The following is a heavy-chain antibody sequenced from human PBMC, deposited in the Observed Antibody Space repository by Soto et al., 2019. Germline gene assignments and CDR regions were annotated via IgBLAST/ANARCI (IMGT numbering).Heavy chain of an antibody. CDR3: ARDLGALYRPRYYYGMDV. V-gene: IGHV1-69*13. CDR1: GGTFSSYA. CDR2: IIPIFGTA. Sequence: GASVKVSCKASGGTFSSYAISWVRQAPGQGLEWMGGIIPIFGTANYAQKFQGRVTITADESTSTAYMELSSLRSEDTAVYYCARDLGALYRPRYYYGMDVWGQGTTVTVSS. J-gene: IGHJ6*02. D-gene: IGHD3-16*01.